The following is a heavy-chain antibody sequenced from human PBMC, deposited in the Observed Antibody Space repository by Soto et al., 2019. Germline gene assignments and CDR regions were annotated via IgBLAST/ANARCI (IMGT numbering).Heavy chain of an antibody. J-gene: IGHJ3*02. CDR3: ARDFFTMVRGAIDAFDI. Sequence: GGSLRLSCAASGFTFSSYGMHWVRQAPGKGLEWVAVIWYDGSNKYYADSVKGRFTISRDNSKNTLYLQMNSLRAEDTAGYYCARDFFTMVRGAIDAFDIWGQGTMVTVSS. CDR1: GFTFSSYG. CDR2: IWYDGSNK. V-gene: IGHV3-33*01. D-gene: IGHD3-10*01.